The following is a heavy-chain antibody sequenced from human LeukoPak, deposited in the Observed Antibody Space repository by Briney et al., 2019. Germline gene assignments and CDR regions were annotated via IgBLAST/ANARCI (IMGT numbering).Heavy chain of an antibody. CDR1: GFTFSSYA. J-gene: IGHJ4*02. D-gene: IGHD3-10*01. Sequence: GGSLRLSCAASGFTFSSYAMHWVRQAPGKGLEWVAVISYDGSNKYYADSVKGRFTISRDNSKNTLYLQMNSLRAEDTAVYYCAREMVRGAGSFDYWGQGTLVTVSS. CDR3: AREMVRGAGSFDY. CDR2: ISYDGSNK. V-gene: IGHV3-30-3*01.